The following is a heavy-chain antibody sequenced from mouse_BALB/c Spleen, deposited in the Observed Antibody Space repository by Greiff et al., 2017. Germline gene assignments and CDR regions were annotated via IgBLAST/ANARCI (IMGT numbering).Heavy chain of an antibody. CDR2: IWAGGST. D-gene: IGHD2-2*01. CDR1: GFSFTSYG. V-gene: IGHV2-9*02. CDR3: ARDRGGYGSAYYFDY. Sequence: QVQLQQSGPGLVAPSQSLSITCTVSGFSFTSYGVHWVRQPPGKGLEWLGVIWAGGSTNYNSALMSRLSISKDNSKSQVFLKMNSLQTDDTAMYYCARDRGGYGSAYYFDYWGQGTTLTVSS. J-gene: IGHJ2*01.